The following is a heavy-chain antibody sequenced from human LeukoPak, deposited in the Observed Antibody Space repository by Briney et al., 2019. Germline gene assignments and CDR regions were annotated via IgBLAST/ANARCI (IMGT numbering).Heavy chain of an antibody. CDR3: ASDFGGHFQH. V-gene: IGHV4-30-2*01. CDR2: IYHGGST. CDR1: GGSISSGGYS. J-gene: IGHJ1*01. D-gene: IGHD4-23*01. Sequence: PSETLSLTCAVSGGSISSGGYSWSWIRQPPGKGLEWIGYIYHGGSTYYNPSLKSRVTISVDRSKNQFSLKLTSVTAADTAVYYCASDFGGHFQHWGQGTLVTVSS.